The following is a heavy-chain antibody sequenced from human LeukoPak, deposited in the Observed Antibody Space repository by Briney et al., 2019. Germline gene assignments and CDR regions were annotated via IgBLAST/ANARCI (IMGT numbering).Heavy chain of an antibody. V-gene: IGHV3-33*06. CDR1: GFTFSSYG. D-gene: IGHD6-13*01. CDR2: IWYDGSNK. Sequence: PGRSLRLSCAASGFTFSSYGMHWVRQAPGKGLDWVAVIWYDGSNKYYADSVKVRFTISRDNSKNTLYLQMNSLRADDTALYYCAKGALAAAGSGFDYWGQGTLVTVSS. CDR3: AKGALAAAGSGFDY. J-gene: IGHJ4*02.